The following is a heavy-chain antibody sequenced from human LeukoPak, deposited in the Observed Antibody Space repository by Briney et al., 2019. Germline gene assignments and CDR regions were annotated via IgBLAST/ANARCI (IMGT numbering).Heavy chain of an antibody. V-gene: IGHV7-4-1*02. CDR3: ARDAASINFDY. CDR1: GYTFTPYS. D-gene: IGHD3-9*01. J-gene: IGHJ4*02. CDR2: INTNTGNP. Sequence: ASVKVSCKASGYTFTPYSINWLRQAPGQGLGWMGWINTNTGNPTYAQGFTGRFVFSLDTSVSTAYLQISSLKAEDTAVYYCARDAASINFDYWGQGTLVTVSS.